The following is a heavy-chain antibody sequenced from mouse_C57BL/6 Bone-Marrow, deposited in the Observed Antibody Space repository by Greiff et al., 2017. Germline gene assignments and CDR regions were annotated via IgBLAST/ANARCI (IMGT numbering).Heavy chain of an antibody. CDR2: IDPEDGET. J-gene: IGHJ1*03. D-gene: IGHD2-1*01. CDR3: AFYYGNYKYFDV. CDR1: GFNIKDYY. V-gene: IGHV14-2*01. Sequence: VHVKQSGAELVKPGASVKLSCTASGFNIKDYYMHWVKQRTEQGLEWIGRIDPEDGETKYAPKFQGKATITADTSSNTAYLQLSSLTSEDTAVYYWAFYYGNYKYFDVWGTGTTVTVSS.